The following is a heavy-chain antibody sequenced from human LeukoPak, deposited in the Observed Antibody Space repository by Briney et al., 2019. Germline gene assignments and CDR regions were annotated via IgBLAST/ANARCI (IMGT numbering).Heavy chain of an antibody. CDR1: GGSISSYY. CDR2: IYYSGST. CDR3: ARLYDYDAFDI. D-gene: IGHD3-16*01. V-gene: IGHV4-59*12. J-gene: IGHJ3*02. Sequence: SETLSLTCTVSGGSISSYYWTWIRQPPGKGLEWIGYIYYSGSTYYNPSLKSRVTISVDTSKNQFSLKLSSVTAADTAVYYCARLYDYDAFDIWGQGTMVTVSS.